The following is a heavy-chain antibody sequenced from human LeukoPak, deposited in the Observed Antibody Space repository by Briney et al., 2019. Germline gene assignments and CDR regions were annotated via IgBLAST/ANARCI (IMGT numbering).Heavy chain of an antibody. CDR3: ARDPGSSSFDY. V-gene: IGHV3-7*01. Sequence: GGSLRRSCAASTFTFSTYWRTWVRQAPGKGPEFVANINQDGSVKNYVDSVTGRFTISRDNAKNSLYLQMNSLRADDTAVYYCARDPGSSSFDYWGQGTLVTVSS. CDR2: INQDGSVK. CDR1: TFTFSTYW. J-gene: IGHJ4*02. D-gene: IGHD6-13*01.